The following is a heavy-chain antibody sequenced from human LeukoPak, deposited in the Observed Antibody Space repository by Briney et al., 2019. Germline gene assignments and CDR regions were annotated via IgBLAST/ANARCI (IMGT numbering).Heavy chain of an antibody. CDR2: IIPIFGTT. V-gene: IGHV1-69*13. Sequence: SVKVSCKASGGTFSSYAISWVRQAPGQGLEWMGGIIPIFGTTNNAQKFQGRVTMTADESTSTAYMELSSLRSEDTAVYYCARESSPLFYFDYWGQGTLVTVSS. D-gene: IGHD6-13*01. CDR3: ARESSPLFYFDY. J-gene: IGHJ4*02. CDR1: GGTFSSYA.